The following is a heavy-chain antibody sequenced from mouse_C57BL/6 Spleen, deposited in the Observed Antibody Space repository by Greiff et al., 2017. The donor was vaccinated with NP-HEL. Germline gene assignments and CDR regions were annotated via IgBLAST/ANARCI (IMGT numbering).Heavy chain of an antibody. J-gene: IGHJ3*01. D-gene: IGHD1-1*01. V-gene: IGHV10-3*01. Sequence: EVQLVESGGGLVQPKGSLKLSCAASGFTFNTYAMHWVRQAPGKGLVWVARIRSKSSNYATYYADSVKDRFTISRDDSQSMLYLQMNNLKTEDTAMYYCVREGLRSAPAWFAYWGQGTLVTVSA. CDR1: GFTFNTYA. CDR2: IRSKSSNYAT. CDR3: VREGLRSAPAWFAY.